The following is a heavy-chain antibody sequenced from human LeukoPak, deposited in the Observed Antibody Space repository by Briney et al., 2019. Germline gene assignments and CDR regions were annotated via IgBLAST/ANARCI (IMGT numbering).Heavy chain of an antibody. D-gene: IGHD6-19*01. CDR3: AREGVGEGGYSSGFDY. J-gene: IGHJ4*02. Sequence: GASVKVSCKASGGTFSSYAISWVRQAPGQGLEWMGRIIPIFGIANYAQKFQGRVTITADKSTSTAYMELSSLRSDDTAVYYCAREGVGEGGYSSGFDYWGQGTLVTVSS. CDR2: IIPIFGIA. CDR1: GGTFSSYA. V-gene: IGHV1-69*04.